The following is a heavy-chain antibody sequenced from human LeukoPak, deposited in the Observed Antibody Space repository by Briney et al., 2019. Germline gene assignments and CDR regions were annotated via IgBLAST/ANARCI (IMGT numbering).Heavy chain of an antibody. V-gene: IGHV3-23*01. Sequence: GASLRLSCAASGFIFSDYTMSWVRQAPGKGLEWVSAISTGGADTNYADSVKGRFTISRDSSKNTLSLHINSLRAEDTAIYYCARSSRSWGVFDIWGQGTMVTVSS. D-gene: IGHD7-27*01. J-gene: IGHJ3*02. CDR2: ISTGGADT. CDR1: GFIFSDYT. CDR3: ARSSRSWGVFDI.